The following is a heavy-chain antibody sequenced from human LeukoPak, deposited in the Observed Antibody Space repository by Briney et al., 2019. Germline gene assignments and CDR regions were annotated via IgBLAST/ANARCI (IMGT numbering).Heavy chain of an antibody. CDR2: MNCYGGRT. D-gene: IGHD3-22*01. V-gene: IGHV3-20*04. J-gene: IGHJ4*02. Sequence: VGSLRLSCAASGFTFNDYGMSWVRQAPGKGLEWVSGMNCYGGRTGYADSMKGRFIIARDNAKNSLYLQVNSLRAEDTALYYCARNFGGADSSGPYYWGQGTLVTVSS. CDR3: ARNFGGADSSGPYY. CDR1: GFTFNDYG.